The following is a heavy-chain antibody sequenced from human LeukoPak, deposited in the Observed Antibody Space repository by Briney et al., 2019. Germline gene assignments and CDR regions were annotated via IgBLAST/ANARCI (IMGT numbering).Heavy chain of an antibody. D-gene: IGHD3-16*02. J-gene: IGHJ4*02. CDR2: IWYDGSNK. Sequence: PGGSLRLSCAASGFTFSNYWMNWVRQAPGKGLEWVAVIWYDGSNKYYADSVKGRFTISRDNSKNTLYLQMNSLRAEDTAVYYCAKEAYDYVWGSYLFDYWGQGTLVTVSS. CDR3: AKEAYDYVWGSYLFDY. V-gene: IGHV3-33*06. CDR1: GFTFSNYW.